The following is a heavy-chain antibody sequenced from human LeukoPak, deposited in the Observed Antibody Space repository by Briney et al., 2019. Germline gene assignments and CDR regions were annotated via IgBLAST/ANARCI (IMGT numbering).Heavy chain of an antibody. Sequence: SETLSLTCAVYGGSFSGYYWSWIRQPPGKRLEWIVEINHSGSTNYNPSLKSRVTISVDTSKNQFSLKLSSVTAADTAVYYCARGDWDSSGWYYYYYMDVWGKGTTVTVSS. CDR1: GGSFSGYY. CDR2: INHSGST. CDR3: ARGDWDSSGWYYYYYMDV. V-gene: IGHV4-34*01. J-gene: IGHJ6*03. D-gene: IGHD6-19*01.